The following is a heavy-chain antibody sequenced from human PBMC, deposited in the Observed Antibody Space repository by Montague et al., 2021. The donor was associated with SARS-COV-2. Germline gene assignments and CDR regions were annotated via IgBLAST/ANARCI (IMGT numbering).Heavy chain of an antibody. D-gene: IGHD2-2*01. CDR2: TYYRSKWYN. V-gene: IGHV6-1*01. Sequence: CAISGDSVSVNVATWSWVRQSPSLGLEWLVGTYYRSKWYNDYAESVKSRITIDPDTSKHQFSLHLNSVTPEDTAVYYCARIPVGSKYYFDFWGQGTLVTVSS. CDR1: GDSVSVNVAT. J-gene: IGHJ4*02. CDR3: ARIPVGSKYYFDF.